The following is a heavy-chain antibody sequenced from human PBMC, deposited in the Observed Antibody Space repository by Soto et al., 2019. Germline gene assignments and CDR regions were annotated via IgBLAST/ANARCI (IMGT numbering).Heavy chain of an antibody. CDR2: ISPSGATI. J-gene: IGHJ6*02. CDR3: AKDPGVLLFYYYYGMDV. CDR1: GFSLTSCS. Sequence: GGSLRLSCAVSGFSLTSCSMTWVRQVPGKGLEWVSYISPSGATIHYADSVRGRFTISRDHATNSLYLQMNSLRAEDTAVYYCAKDPGVLLFYYYYGMDVWGQGTTVTVSS. D-gene: IGHD3-10*01. V-gene: IGHV3-48*01.